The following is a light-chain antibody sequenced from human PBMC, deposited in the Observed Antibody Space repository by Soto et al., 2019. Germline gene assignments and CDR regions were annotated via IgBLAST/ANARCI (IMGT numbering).Light chain of an antibody. CDR2: TDH. Sequence: QSVLTQPPSVSGAPGQRVTISCTGSSANIGAGYDVHWYRQVPGTAPKLLFDTDHNPPSGIPDRFSGSKSATSASLLITGLQVEDEADYYCQSYATSLGDVVFGGGTKLTVL. CDR3: QSYATSLGDVV. V-gene: IGLV1-40*01. J-gene: IGLJ2*01. CDR1: SANIGAGYD.